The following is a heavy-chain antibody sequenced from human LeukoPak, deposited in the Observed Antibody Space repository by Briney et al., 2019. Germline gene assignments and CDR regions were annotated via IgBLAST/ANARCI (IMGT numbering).Heavy chain of an antibody. J-gene: IGHJ4*02. CDR2: ISSNNIYI. CDR3: ARDRLRVRGPTNPWVDY. V-gene: IGHV3-21*01. CDR1: GFIFSSYA. D-gene: IGHD3-10*02. Sequence: PGGSLRLSCAAPGFIFSSYAMSWVRQAPGKGLEWVSSISSNNIYIYYADSVKGRFTISRDNAESSLFLQMNSLRAEDTAVYYCARDRLRVRGPTNPWVDYWGQGTLVTVSS.